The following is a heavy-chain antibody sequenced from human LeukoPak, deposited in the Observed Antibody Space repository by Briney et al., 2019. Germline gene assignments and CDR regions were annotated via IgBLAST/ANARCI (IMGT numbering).Heavy chain of an antibody. CDR3: ARTETTTHFEN. Sequence: TSETLSLTCAVSGGSISSTGYSWSWIRQPPGKGLEWIGYIYHSGGTYYNPSLRSRVTISIDRSKNQFSLNLSSVTAADTAVYYCARTETTTHFENWGQGILVTVSS. D-gene: IGHD4-17*01. CDR1: GGSISSTGYS. V-gene: IGHV4-30-2*01. CDR2: IYHSGGT. J-gene: IGHJ4*02.